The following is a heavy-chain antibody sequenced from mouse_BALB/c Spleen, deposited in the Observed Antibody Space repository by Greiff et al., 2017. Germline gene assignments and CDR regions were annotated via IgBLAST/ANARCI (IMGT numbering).Heavy chain of an antibody. D-gene: IGHD3-3*01. J-gene: IGHJ4*01. CDR1: GFSLTSYG. CDR3: ARDRGSDLEAMDY. Sequence: VKLMESGPGLVAPSQSLSITCTVSGFSLTSYGVHWVRQPPGKGLEWLGVIWAGGSTNYNSALMSRLSISKDNSKSQVFLKMNSLQTDDTAMYYCARDRGSDLEAMDYWGQGTSVTVSS. V-gene: IGHV2-9*02. CDR2: IWAGGST.